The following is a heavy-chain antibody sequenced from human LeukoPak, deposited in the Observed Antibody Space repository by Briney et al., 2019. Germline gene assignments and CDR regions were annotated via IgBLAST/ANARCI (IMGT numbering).Heavy chain of an antibody. CDR3: ARGVEPLAANTLAY. CDR1: GFTVITND. CDR2: LYSDGNT. Sequence: PGGSLRLSCAASGFTVITNDMTWVRQAPGKGLEWVSVLYSDGNTKYADSVQGRFTISRDNSKNTLYLEMNSLSPDDTAVYYCARGVEPLAANTLAYWGQGTLVTAS. D-gene: IGHD1-14*01. J-gene: IGHJ4*02. V-gene: IGHV3-53*01.